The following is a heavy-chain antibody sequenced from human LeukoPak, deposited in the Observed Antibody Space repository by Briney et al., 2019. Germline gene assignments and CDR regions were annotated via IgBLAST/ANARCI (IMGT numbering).Heavy chain of an antibody. V-gene: IGHV3-23*01. Sequence: PGGSLRLSCAASGFTFSSCAMSWVRQAPGKGLEWVSAISGSGGSTYYADSVKGRFTISRDNSKNTLYLQMNSLRAEDTAVYYCAKDGSWFDYYGMDVWGQGTTVTVSS. D-gene: IGHD3-10*01. J-gene: IGHJ6*02. CDR1: GFTFSSCA. CDR2: ISGSGGST. CDR3: AKDGSWFDYYGMDV.